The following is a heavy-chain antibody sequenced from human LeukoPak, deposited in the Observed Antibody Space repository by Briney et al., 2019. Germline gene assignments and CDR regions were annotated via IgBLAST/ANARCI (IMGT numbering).Heavy chain of an antibody. CDR2: IYYSGST. J-gene: IGHJ4*02. Sequence: SQTLSLTCTVSGGSISSGGYYWSWIRQHPGKGLEWIGYIYYSGSTYYNPSLKSRVTMSVDTSKNQFSLKLSSVTAADTAVYYCARADYGDPKDYFDYWGQGTLVTVSA. D-gene: IGHD4-17*01. CDR1: GGSISSGGYY. CDR3: ARADYGDPKDYFDY. V-gene: IGHV4-31*03.